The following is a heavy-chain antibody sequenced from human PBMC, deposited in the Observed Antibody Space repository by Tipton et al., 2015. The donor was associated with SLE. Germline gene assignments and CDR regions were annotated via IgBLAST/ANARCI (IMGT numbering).Heavy chain of an antibody. J-gene: IGHJ4*02. CDR2: ISSSSSYI. CDR1: GFTFSSYS. CDR3: ARDDLYGGLDY. Sequence: SLRLSCAASGFTFSSYSMNWVRQAPGKGLEWVSSISSSSSYIYYADSVKGRFTISRDNSKNTLYLQMNSLRAEDTAVYYCARDDLYGGLDYWGQGTLVTVSS. V-gene: IGHV3-21*01. D-gene: IGHD4-23*01.